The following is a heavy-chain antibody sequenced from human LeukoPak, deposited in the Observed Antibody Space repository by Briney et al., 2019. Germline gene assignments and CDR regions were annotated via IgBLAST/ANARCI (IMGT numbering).Heavy chain of an antibody. J-gene: IGHJ4*02. CDR3: ARDQSLVAYSSTWFDY. CDR2: INAYNGNT. D-gene: IGHD6-6*01. CDR1: GYTFTNYG. V-gene: IGHV1-18*01. Sequence: ASVKVSCKASGYTFTNYGISWVRQAPGQGLEWMGWINAYNGNTDYAQNLQGRVTMTTDTLTSTAYMELRSLRSDDTALYYCARDQSLVAYSSTWFDYWGRGNPVTVSS.